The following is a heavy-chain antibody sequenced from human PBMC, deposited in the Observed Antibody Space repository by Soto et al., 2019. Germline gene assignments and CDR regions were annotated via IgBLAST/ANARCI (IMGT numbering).Heavy chain of an antibody. V-gene: IGHV3-48*03. D-gene: IGHD2-8*01. Sequence: PGGSLRLSCAASGFTFSSYEMNWVRQAPGKGLEWVSYISSSGSTIYYADSVKGRFTISRDNAKNSLYLQMNSLRAEDTAVYYCARDSEMVFPPDPAPFDAFDIWGQGTMVTVSS. CDR2: ISSSGSTI. CDR1: GFTFSSYE. CDR3: ARDSEMVFPPDPAPFDAFDI. J-gene: IGHJ3*02.